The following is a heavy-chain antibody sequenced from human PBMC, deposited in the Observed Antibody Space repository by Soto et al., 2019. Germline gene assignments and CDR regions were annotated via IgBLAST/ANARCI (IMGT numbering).Heavy chain of an antibody. Sequence: PSETLSLTCPLSGWSISMYYWSWIRHPPGKGLEWIGYIYYSGSTNYNPSLKSRVTISVDTSKNQFSLKLSSVTAADTAVYYCATRLGYSSREACFDPWGQGTLVTVS. CDR2: IYYSGST. CDR1: GWSISMYY. V-gene: IGHV4-59*01. CDR3: ATRLGYSSREACFDP. J-gene: IGHJ5*02. D-gene: IGHD6-13*01.